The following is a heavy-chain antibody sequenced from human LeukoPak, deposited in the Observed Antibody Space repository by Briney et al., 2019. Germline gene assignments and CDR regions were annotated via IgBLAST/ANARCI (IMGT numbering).Heavy chain of an antibody. J-gene: IGHJ4*02. V-gene: IGHV3-74*01. Sequence: GGSLRLSCAASGFTFSASWMHWVRQAPGKGLVWVSRINGDGSTTDYADSVKGRFTISRDNAKNTLYLQMNSLRAKDTAVYYCAKAEDILTQGDYWGQGTLVTVSS. D-gene: IGHD3-9*01. CDR2: INGDGSTT. CDR3: AKAEDILTQGDY. CDR1: GFTFSASW.